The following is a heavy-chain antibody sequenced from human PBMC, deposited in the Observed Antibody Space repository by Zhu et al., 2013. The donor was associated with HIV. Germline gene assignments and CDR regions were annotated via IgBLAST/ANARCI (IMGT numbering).Heavy chain of an antibody. CDR2: IYYSGST. V-gene: IGHV4-39*07. J-gene: IGHJ3*02. CDR1: GGSISSSSYY. D-gene: IGHD1-26*01. CDR3: AERKVVGATIGLDAFDI. Sequence: VQLQESGPGLVKPSETLSLTCTVSGGSISSSSYYWGWIRQPPGKGLEWIGSIYYSGSTYYNPSLKSRVTISVDTSKNQFSLKLSSVTAADTAVYYCAERKVVGATIGLDAFDIWGQGTMVTVSS.